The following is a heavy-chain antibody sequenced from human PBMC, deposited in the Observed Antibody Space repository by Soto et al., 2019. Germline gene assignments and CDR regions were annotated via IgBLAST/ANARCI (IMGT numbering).Heavy chain of an antibody. CDR2: IFYSGST. CDR3: AGSVSGGYSYGFYYYGMEV. D-gene: IGHD5-18*01. CDR1: RRSIRSSSYY. Sequence: SETLTLTCTASRRSIRSSSYYWDWIRQPPGKGLEWIGSIFYSGSTYYNPSLKSRVTISVEPSKNQFSLKLSFVTAADTAVYYCAGSVSGGYSYGFYYYGMEVWGQGTAVS. V-gene: IGHV4-39*01. J-gene: IGHJ6*02.